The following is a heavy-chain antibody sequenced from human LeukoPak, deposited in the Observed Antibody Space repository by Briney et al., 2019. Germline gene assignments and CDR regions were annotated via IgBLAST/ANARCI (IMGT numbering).Heavy chain of an antibody. CDR1: GGSISSSY. CDR3: ARALVGAQTASDY. V-gene: IGHV4-59*08. Sequence: SETLSLTCTVSGGSISSSYWSWIRQPPGKGLEWIGNIYHSGATYYNPSLRSRVTISVDTSKNQFSLKLSSVTAADTAVYYCARALVGAQTASDYWGQGTLVTVSS. D-gene: IGHD1-26*01. CDR2: IYHSGAT. J-gene: IGHJ4*02.